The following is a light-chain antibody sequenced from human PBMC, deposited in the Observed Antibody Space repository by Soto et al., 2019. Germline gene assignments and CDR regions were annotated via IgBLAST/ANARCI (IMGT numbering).Light chain of an antibody. CDR3: QHYNSSSEA. Sequence: DIQMTQSPSTLSGSVGDRVTITCRASQTISSWLAWYQQKPGKAPKLLIYKASSLKSGVPSRCSGRGSGTEFTLTISSLQPDDFATYCCQHYNSSSEAFGQGTKVELK. V-gene: IGKV1-5*03. J-gene: IGKJ1*01. CDR1: QTISSW. CDR2: KAS.